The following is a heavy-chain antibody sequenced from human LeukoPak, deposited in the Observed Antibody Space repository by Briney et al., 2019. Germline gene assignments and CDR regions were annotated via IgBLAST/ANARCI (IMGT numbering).Heavy chain of an antibody. Sequence: GGSLRLSGASSGFTFVDYAMSWVRQAPGKGLEWVSGINWNGGSTGYAASVRGRFTISRDNSKNTLYLQMSSLRAEDTALYYCARDTRYSSNWILDYWGQGTLVTVSS. J-gene: IGHJ4*02. CDR2: INWNGGST. D-gene: IGHD6-13*01. CDR3: ARDTRYSSNWILDY. V-gene: IGHV3-20*04. CDR1: GFTFVDYA.